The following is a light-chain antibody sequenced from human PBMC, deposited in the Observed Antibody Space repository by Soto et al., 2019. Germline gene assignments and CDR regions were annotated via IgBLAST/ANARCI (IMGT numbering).Light chain of an antibody. V-gene: IGKV3-20*01. CDR1: QRVGSRF. CDR3: QQYGGSPRT. CDR2: GAS. J-gene: IGKJ1*01. Sequence: EIVLTQSPGTLSLSPGETATLSCRASQRVGSRFLAWYQQKPGQAPRLLIYGASNRATGIPDRFSGSGSGTEFTLSISRLEPEDFGTYYCQQYGGSPRTFGQGTKVDI.